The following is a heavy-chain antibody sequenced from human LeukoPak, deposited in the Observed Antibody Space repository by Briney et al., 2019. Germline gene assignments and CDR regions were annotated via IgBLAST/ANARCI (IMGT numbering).Heavy chain of an antibody. CDR2: IIPIFDTT. J-gene: IGHJ6*03. CDR1: GGTFNSYA. Sequence: GASVKVSCKASGGTFNSYAISWVRQAPGQGLEWMGGIIPIFDTTNYAQKFQGRVTIIADKSTSTAYMELYSLRSEDTAVYYCARSSGSYSSLFYMHVWGKGTTVTVSS. D-gene: IGHD3-22*01. V-gene: IGHV1-69*06. CDR3: ARSSGSYSSLFYMHV.